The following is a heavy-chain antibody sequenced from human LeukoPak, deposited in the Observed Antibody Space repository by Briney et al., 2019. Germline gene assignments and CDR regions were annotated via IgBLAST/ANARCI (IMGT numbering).Heavy chain of an antibody. CDR3: AKSVTSVTTASLDY. D-gene: IGHD4-17*01. V-gene: IGHV3-30*18. J-gene: IGHJ4*02. CDR2: ISYEGSNK. Sequence: WRSLRLSCAASGFTFSNYDMHWVRQAPGKGLEWVAVISYEGSNKYYADSVKGRFTISRDNSKNTLYVQMNSLRAEDTAVYYCAKSVTSVTTASLDYWGQGTLVTVSS. CDR1: GFTFSNYD.